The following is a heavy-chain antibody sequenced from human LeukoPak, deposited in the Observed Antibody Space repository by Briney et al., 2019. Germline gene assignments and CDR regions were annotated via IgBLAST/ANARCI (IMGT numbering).Heavy chain of an antibody. D-gene: IGHD3-16*01. CDR3: ARDFFDGHGYTFYYYGMDV. J-gene: IGHJ6*02. CDR2: ISAYNGNT. V-gene: IGHV1-18*01. Sequence: ASVKVSCKASGYTFTSYGISWVRQAPGRGLEWMGWISAYNGNTNYAQKLQGRVTMTTDTSTSTAYMELSSLRSEDTAVYYCARDFFDGHGYTFYYYGMDVWGQGTTVTVSS. CDR1: GYTFTSYG.